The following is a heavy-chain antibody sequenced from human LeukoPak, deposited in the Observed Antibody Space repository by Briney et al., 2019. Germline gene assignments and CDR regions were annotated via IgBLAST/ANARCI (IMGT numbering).Heavy chain of an antibody. Sequence: PGGSLRLSCAASGFTFTSYWMSWVRQAPGKGLEWVAKIKQDGSEKYYVDSVKGRFTISRDNSKNTLYLQMNRMRDEDSAVYYCARDFDDVKGDYYYIPEYWGRGMLVTVSS. CDR2: IKQDGSEK. CDR3: ARDFDDVKGDYYYIPEY. CDR1: GFTFTSYW. J-gene: IGHJ4*02. V-gene: IGHV3-7*01. D-gene: IGHD3-22*01.